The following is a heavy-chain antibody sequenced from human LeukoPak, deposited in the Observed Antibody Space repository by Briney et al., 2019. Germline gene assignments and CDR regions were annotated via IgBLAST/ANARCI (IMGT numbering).Heavy chain of an antibody. CDR3: TTPPGYCSSTSCYRDGY. J-gene: IGHJ4*02. V-gene: IGHV3-73*01. Sequence: GGSLRLSCAASGFTFSGSAMHWVRQAAGKGLEWVGRIRSKANSYATAYAASVKGRFTISRDYSKNTAYLQMNSLKTEDTAVYYCTTPPGYCSSTSCYRDGYWGQGTLGTVSS. D-gene: IGHD2-2*01. CDR1: GFTFSGSA. CDR2: IRSKANSYAT.